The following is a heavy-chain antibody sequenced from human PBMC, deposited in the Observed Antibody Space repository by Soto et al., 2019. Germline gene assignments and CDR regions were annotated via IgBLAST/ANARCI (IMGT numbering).Heavy chain of an antibody. D-gene: IGHD2-2*01. V-gene: IGHV3-53*01. CDR1: EFTVTNNE. CDR3: ALRRVAYADF. Sequence: GGSLRLSCAASEFTVTNNEMSWVRQAPGKGLEWVSILYSGGNTYYADSVEGRFTISRDGSKNTLYLHMNSLRAEDTAVYYCALRRVAYADFWGQETRVTVST. CDR2: LYSGGNT. J-gene: IGHJ4*02.